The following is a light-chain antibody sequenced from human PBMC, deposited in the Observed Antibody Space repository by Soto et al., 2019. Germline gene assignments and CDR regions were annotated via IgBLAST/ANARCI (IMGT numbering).Light chain of an antibody. CDR1: QSVTSSH. J-gene: IGKJ2*01. CDR3: LLYFGPARYT. Sequence: EIVLTQTPGTLSLSPGERATLSCRASQSVTSSHLAWYQQKPGQAPRLLIYGASTRATGIPDRFSGSWSDTYFSLTTRRLDPEDFAMYYCLLYFGPARYTLGPGTKVQIK. V-gene: IGKV3-20*01. CDR2: GAS.